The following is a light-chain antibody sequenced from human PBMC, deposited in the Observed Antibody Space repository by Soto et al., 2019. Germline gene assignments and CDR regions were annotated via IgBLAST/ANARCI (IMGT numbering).Light chain of an antibody. J-gene: IGKJ1*01. V-gene: IGKV3-15*01. Sequence: ETVMTQSPATLSVSPGERVTLSCRASQSVRNNLAWYQQKPGQAPRLLIYAASTRATGIPARFSGSGSGTEFTLTISSLQSEDFAVYYCQHYNNWPPWTVGQGTKVEIK. CDR1: QSVRNN. CDR3: QHYNNWPPWT. CDR2: AAS.